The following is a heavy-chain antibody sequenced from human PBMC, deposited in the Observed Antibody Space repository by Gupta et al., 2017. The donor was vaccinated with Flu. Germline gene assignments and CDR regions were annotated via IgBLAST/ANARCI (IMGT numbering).Heavy chain of an antibody. CDR2: MNPNSGNT. Sequence: QVQLVQSGAEVKTHAASMKVYCKAYGYTFTSHDINWVRQATGQGLEWKGWMNPNSGNTGYAGKFHCRVTMTRNTSISTAYMELSSLTSEDTAVYYCARRTYYDFWSGQIDAFDIWGQGTKVTVSS. V-gene: IGHV1-8*01. CDR1: GYTFTSHD. J-gene: IGHJ3*02. CDR3: ARRTYYDFWSGQIDAFDI. D-gene: IGHD3-3*01.